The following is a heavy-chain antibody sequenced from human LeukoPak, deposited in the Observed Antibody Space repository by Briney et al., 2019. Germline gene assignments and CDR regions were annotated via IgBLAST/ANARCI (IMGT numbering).Heavy chain of an antibody. Sequence: PSETLSLTCTVPGGSISSYYWSWIRQPPGKGLEWIGYIYYSGSTNYNPSLKSRVTISVDTSKNQFSLKLSSVTAADTAVYYCARNAYFDNNWFDPWGQGTLVTVSS. CDR1: GGSISSYY. CDR2: IYYSGST. D-gene: IGHD3-9*01. J-gene: IGHJ5*02. CDR3: ARNAYFDNNWFDP. V-gene: IGHV4-59*12.